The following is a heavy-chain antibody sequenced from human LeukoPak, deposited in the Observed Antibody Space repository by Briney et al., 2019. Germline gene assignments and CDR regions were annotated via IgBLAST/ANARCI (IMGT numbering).Heavy chain of an antibody. Sequence: PGRSLRLSCAASGFTFSSYGMSWVRQAPGKGLEWVSGISGGGVSTFYADSVRGRFTISRDNSKNTLYLQMNSLRAEDTAIYYCAKASGYYYDSSGSTTDDYWGQGTLVTVSS. CDR2: ISGGGVST. J-gene: IGHJ4*02. CDR3: AKASGYYYDSSGSTTDDY. D-gene: IGHD3-22*01. CDR1: GFTFSSYG. V-gene: IGHV3-23*01.